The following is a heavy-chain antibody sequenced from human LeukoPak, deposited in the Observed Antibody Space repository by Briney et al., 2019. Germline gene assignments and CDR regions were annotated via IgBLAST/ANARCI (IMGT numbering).Heavy chain of an antibody. CDR1: GFTFSSYA. CDR2: ISSSSSTI. Sequence: GGSLRLSCAASGFTFSSYAMHWVRQAPGKGLEWVSYISSSSSTIYYADSVKGRFTISRDNAKNSLYLQMNSLRAEDTAVYYCARKTFYAFDIWGQGTMVTVSS. J-gene: IGHJ3*02. V-gene: IGHV3-48*01. D-gene: IGHD2/OR15-2a*01. CDR3: ARKTFYAFDI.